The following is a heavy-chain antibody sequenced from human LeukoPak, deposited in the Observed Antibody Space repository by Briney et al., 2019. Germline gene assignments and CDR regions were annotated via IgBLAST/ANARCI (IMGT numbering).Heavy chain of an antibody. J-gene: IGHJ6*02. CDR2: ISGSGGST. CDR1: GFTFSSYA. CDR3: AKDAASSGWYSLWVDYYYGMDV. D-gene: IGHD6-19*01. Sequence: GGSLRLSCAASGFTFSSYAMSWVRQAPGKGLEWVSAISGSGGSTYYADSVKGRFTISRDNSKNTLYLQMNSLRAEDTAVYYCAKDAASSGWYSLWVDYYYGMDVWGQGTTVTVSS. V-gene: IGHV3-23*01.